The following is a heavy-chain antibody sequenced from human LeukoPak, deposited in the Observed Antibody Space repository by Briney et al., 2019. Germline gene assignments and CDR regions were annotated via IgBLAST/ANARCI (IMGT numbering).Heavy chain of an antibody. V-gene: IGHV4-31*03. CDR3: ARDRNDWALDY. CDR1: GGSISSGGYY. CDR2: IYYSGST. D-gene: IGHD1-1*01. Sequence: PSQTLSLTCTVSGGSISSGGYYWSWIRQHPGKGLEWIGYIYYSGSTYYNPSLKSRVTISVDTSKNQFSLKLSSVTAADTAVYYCARDRNDWALDYWGREPWSPSPQ. J-gene: IGHJ4*02.